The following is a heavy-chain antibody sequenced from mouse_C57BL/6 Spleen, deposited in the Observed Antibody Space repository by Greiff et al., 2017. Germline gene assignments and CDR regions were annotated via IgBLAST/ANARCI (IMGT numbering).Heavy chain of an antibody. V-gene: IGHV1-52*01. J-gene: IGHJ3*01. CDR3: ARCDYSNYVGFAY. CDR2: IDPSDSET. D-gene: IGHD2-5*01. CDR1: GYTFTSYW. Sequence: QVQLQQPGAELVRPGSSVKLSCKASGYTFTSYWMHWVKQRPIQGLEWIGNIDPSDSETHYNQKFKDKATLTVDKSSSTAYMQLSSLTSEDSAVYYCARCDYSNYVGFAYWGQGTLVTVSA.